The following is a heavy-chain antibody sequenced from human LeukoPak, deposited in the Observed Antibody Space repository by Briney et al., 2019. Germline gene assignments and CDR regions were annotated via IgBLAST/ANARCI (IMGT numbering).Heavy chain of an antibody. J-gene: IGHJ4*02. D-gene: IGHD2-2*01. Sequence: ASVKVSCKASGYTFTSYYLQWVRQAPGQGLEWMGLINPSGSSTSNTQKFQGRVTMTRDTSTSTVYMELSSLRSEDTAMYYCARGYCYNSNCFGSFDFWGQGTLVTVSS. CDR1: GYTFTSYY. CDR3: ARGYCYNSNCFGSFDF. CDR2: INPSGSST. V-gene: IGHV1-46*01.